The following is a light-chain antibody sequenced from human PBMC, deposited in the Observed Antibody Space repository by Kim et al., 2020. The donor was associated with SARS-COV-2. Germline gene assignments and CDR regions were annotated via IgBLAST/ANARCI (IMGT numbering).Light chain of an antibody. V-gene: IGKV1-27*01. J-gene: IGKJ1*01. CDR2: AAS. Sequence: DIQMTQSPSSLSASVGDRVTITCRASQGISTYLAWYQQKPGKVPKLLIYAASTLQSGVPSRFSGSGSGTDFTLTINSLQPEDVATYYCQKYNSAPRTFRQGTKVDLK. CDR1: QGISTY. CDR3: QKYNSAPRT.